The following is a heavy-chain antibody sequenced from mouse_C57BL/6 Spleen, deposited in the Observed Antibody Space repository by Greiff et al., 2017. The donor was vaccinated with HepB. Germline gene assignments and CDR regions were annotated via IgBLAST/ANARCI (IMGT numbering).Heavy chain of an antibody. J-gene: IGHJ1*03. Sequence: EVQVVESEGGLVQPGSSMKLSCTASGFTFSDYYMAWVRQVPEKGLEWVANINYDGSSTYYLDSLKSRFIISRDNAKNILYLQMSSLKSEDTATYYCARESTVVAWYFDVWGTGTTVTVSS. D-gene: IGHD1-1*01. CDR1: GFTFSDYY. CDR2: INYDGSST. V-gene: IGHV5-16*01. CDR3: ARESTVVAWYFDV.